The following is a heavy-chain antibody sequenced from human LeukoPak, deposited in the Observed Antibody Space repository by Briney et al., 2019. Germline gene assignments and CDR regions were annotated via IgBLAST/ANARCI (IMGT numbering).Heavy chain of an antibody. V-gene: IGHV1-69*13. J-gene: IGHJ4*02. CDR1: GGTFISYA. D-gene: IGHD2-15*01. Sequence: GASVKVSCKASGGTFISYAISWVRQAPGQGLEWMGGIIPIFGTANYAQKFQGRVTITADESTSTAYMELSSLRSEDTAVYYCASSSPRRYCSGGSCYSDFDYWGQGTLVTVSS. CDR2: IIPIFGTA. CDR3: ASSSPRRYCSGGSCYSDFDY.